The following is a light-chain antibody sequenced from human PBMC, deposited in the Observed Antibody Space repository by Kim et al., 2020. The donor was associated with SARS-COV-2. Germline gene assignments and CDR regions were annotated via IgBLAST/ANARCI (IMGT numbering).Light chain of an antibody. CDR2: QDN. Sequence: SYELTQPPSVSVSPGQTASITCSGDKLGDKYACWYQQKPGQSPVLVIYQDNKRPSGIPERFSGSNSGNTATLTISGTPAMDEADYYCQAWDSSTAIFGGG. CDR3: QAWDSSTAI. J-gene: IGLJ2*01. CDR1: KLGDKY. V-gene: IGLV3-1*01.